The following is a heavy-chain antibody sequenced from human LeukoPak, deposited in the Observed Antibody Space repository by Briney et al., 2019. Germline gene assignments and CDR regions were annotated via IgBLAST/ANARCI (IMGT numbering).Heavy chain of an antibody. V-gene: IGHV3-33*06. Sequence: GGSLRLSCAASGFTFSTYGMHWVRQAPGKGLEWVAVIWYDGSNKYYADSVKGRFTISRDNSKNTLSLQMNSLRAEDTAVYYCAKDFSSSPYYFDYWGQGTLVTVSS. CDR1: GFTFSTYG. CDR2: IWYDGSNK. J-gene: IGHJ4*02. D-gene: IGHD6-6*01. CDR3: AKDFSSSPYYFDY.